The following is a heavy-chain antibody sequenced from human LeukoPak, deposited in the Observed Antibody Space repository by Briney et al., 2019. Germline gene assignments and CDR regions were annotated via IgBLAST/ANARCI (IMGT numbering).Heavy chain of an antibody. V-gene: IGHV3-48*03. D-gene: IGHD2-15*01. Sequence: AGSLTLSCAASGFTFSSYEMNWVRQAPGKGLESVSYISSRGSTIYYAESVKGRFTISRHNAKNSLYLQMNSLRAEDTAVYYCARDGPSDIGDSVDVWGKGTTVTISS. CDR3: ARDGPSDIGDSVDV. CDR2: ISSRGSTI. J-gene: IGHJ6*04. CDR1: GFTFSSYE.